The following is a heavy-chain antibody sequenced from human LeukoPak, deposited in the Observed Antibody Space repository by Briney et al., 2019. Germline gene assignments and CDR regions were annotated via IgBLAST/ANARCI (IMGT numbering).Heavy chain of an antibody. Sequence: GGSLRLSCAASGFTFSSYWMHWVRQAPGKGLVWVSRINSDGSSTSYADSVKGRFTISRDNAKNTLYLQMNSLRAEDTAVYYCARVSVGATMLAYFDYWGQGTLVTVSS. V-gene: IGHV3-74*01. D-gene: IGHD1-26*01. CDR3: ARVSVGATMLAYFDY. CDR2: INSDGSST. J-gene: IGHJ4*02. CDR1: GFTFSSYW.